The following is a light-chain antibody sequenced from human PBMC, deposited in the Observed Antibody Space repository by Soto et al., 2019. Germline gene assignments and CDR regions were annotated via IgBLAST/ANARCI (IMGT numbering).Light chain of an antibody. J-gene: IGLJ1*01. CDR2: EVT. Sequence: QSALTQPVSVSGSPGQSIAISCTGTSDNVGGYDYVSWYQQHPDKAPKLMIYEVTKRPSWVSNRFSGSKSGNTASLTISGLQPEDEADYYCSSHTSGSTRVFGSGTKVTVL. CDR3: SSHTSGSTRV. V-gene: IGLV2-14*01. CDR1: SDNVGGYDY.